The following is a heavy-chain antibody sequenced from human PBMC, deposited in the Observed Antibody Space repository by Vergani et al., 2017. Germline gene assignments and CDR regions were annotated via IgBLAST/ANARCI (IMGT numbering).Heavy chain of an antibody. V-gene: IGHV3-23*01. Sequence: EVQLLESGGGLVQPGGSLRLSCAASGFTFSSYAMSWARKAPGQGLELVSAISGSGGSTYYADPVKGRFTISRDNSKNTLYLQMNSLRAEDTAVYYCAKSYCSSTSCQHFDIWGQGTMVTVSS. D-gene: IGHD2-2*01. CDR3: AKSYCSSTSCQHFDI. CDR2: ISGSGGST. J-gene: IGHJ3*02. CDR1: GFTFSSYA.